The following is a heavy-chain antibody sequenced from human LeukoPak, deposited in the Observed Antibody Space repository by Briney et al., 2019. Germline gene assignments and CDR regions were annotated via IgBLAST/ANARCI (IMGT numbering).Heavy chain of an antibody. Sequence: SVKVSCKASGGTFSSYAISWVRQAPGQGLKWMGGIIPIFGTANYAQKFQGRVTITTDESTSTAYMELSSLRSEDTAVYYCARDLDGEDYYYYMDVWGKGTTVTVSS. CDR1: GGTFSSYA. D-gene: IGHD3-10*01. V-gene: IGHV1-69*05. J-gene: IGHJ6*03. CDR3: ARDLDGEDYYYYMDV. CDR2: IIPIFGTA.